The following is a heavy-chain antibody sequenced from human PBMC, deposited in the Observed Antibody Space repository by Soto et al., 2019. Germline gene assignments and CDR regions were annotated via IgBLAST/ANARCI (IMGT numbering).Heavy chain of an antibody. CDR1: GGSISSYD. D-gene: IGHD5-18*01. CDR3: ARATAMGRYYYYGMDV. Sequence: SETLSLTGTVSGGSISSYDCSWIRQPPWKGLEWIGYIYYSGSTNYNPSLKSRVTISVDKSKNQFSLKLSSVTAADTAVYYCARATAMGRYYYYGMDVLGQRTTVTVCS. CDR2: IYYSGST. J-gene: IGHJ6*02. V-gene: IGHV4-59*01.